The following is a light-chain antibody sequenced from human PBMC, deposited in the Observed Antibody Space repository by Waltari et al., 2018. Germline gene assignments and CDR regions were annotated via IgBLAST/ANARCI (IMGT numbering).Light chain of an antibody. V-gene: IGKV3-15*01. CDR2: GAA. Sequence: RASQSGGRNLARYQQKPGQATRLLIYGAATRATGIPVRFSGSGSGTEFTVTISSLQSEYYAVYYCQQYDSWPRTFGQGTRVEIK. J-gene: IGKJ1*01. CDR1: QSGGRN. CDR3: QQYDSWPRT.